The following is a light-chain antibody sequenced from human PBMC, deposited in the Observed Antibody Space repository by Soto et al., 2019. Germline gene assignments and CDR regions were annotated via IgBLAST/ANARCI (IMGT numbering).Light chain of an antibody. Sequence: QSALTQPRSVSGSPGQSVTISCTGTSSDDAGYRYVSWYQQHPGKAPKVIIYDVTQRPSGVPDRFSGSKSGNAASLTISGLQAEDEADYYCCSYAGSHTKYVFGTGTKVTVL. CDR2: DVT. V-gene: IGLV2-11*01. J-gene: IGLJ1*01. CDR3: CSYAGSHTKYV. CDR1: SSDDAGYRY.